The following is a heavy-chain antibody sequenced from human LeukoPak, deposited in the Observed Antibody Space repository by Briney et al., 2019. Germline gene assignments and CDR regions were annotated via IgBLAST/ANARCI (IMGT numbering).Heavy chain of an antibody. Sequence: GGSLRLSCAASGFTVSSNYMSWVRQAPGKGLEWVSVIYSGGSTYYADSVKGRFTISRDNPKNTLYLQMNSLRAEDTAVYYCARDQAAPGIPYYYTDVWGKGTTVTVSS. V-gene: IGHV3-66*01. CDR3: ARDQAAPGIPYYYTDV. CDR2: IYSGGST. CDR1: GFTVSSNY. J-gene: IGHJ6*03. D-gene: IGHD6-6*01.